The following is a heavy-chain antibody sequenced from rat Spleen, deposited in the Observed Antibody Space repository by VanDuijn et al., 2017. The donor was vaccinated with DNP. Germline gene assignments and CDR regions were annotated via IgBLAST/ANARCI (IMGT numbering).Heavy chain of an antibody. J-gene: IGHJ2*01. Sequence: EVQLQESGSGLVKPSQSLSLTCSVTGYSITSTFWGWIRKFPGNKMEYVGHISYSGSTNYNPSLKSRISITRDTSKNHFFLQLNSSTTXXTAXXYCAXWTRYFXYWGQGXMVTVSS. CDR3: AXWTRYFXY. D-gene: IGHD1-7*01. V-gene: IGHV3-1*01. CDR2: ISYSGST. CDR1: GYSITSTF.